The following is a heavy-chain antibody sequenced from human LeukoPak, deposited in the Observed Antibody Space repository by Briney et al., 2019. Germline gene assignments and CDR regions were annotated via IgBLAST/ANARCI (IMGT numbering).Heavy chain of an antibody. CDR2: IYTSGST. CDR3: ARVYGDYVAFDI. CDR1: GGSISSGSYH. D-gene: IGHD4-17*01. V-gene: IGHV4-61*02. Sequence: SETLSLTCTVSGGSISSGSYHWSWIRQPAGKGLEWIGRIYTSGSTNYNPSLKSRVTISVDTSKNQFSLKLSSVTAADTAVYYCARVYGDYVAFDIWGQGTMVTVSS. J-gene: IGHJ3*02.